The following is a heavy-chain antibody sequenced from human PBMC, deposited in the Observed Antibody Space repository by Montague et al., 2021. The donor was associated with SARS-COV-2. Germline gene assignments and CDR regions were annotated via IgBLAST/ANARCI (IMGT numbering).Heavy chain of an antibody. CDR3: ARWGSSVWGVTVSAELDY. Sequence: SETLSLTCAVYGGSFSGYYWSWIRQPPEKGLEWIGVINQSGRTNNNPSLKIQVIISVDTAKNQCSLKLSSVTAADTAVYYCARWGSSVWGVTVSAELDYWGQGTLVTVSS. J-gene: IGHJ4*02. CDR2: INQSGRT. D-gene: IGHD3-10*01. V-gene: IGHV4-34*01. CDR1: GGSFSGYY.